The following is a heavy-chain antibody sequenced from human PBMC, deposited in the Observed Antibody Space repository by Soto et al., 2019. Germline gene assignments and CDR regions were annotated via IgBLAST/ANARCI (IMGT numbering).Heavy chain of an antibody. V-gene: IGHV1-69*13. CDR1: GGTFSSYA. CDR2: IIPIFGTA. D-gene: IGHD5-12*01. CDR3: ARDPTHRDILRYYFDY. J-gene: IGHJ4*02. Sequence: SVKVSCKASGGTFSSYAISWVRQAPGQGLEWMGGIIPIFGTANYAQKFQGRVTITADESTSTAYMELSSLRSEDTAVYYCARDPTHRDILRYYFDYWGQGTLVTVSS.